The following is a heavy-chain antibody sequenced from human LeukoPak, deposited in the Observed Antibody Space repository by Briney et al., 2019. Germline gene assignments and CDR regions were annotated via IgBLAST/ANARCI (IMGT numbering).Heavy chain of an antibody. J-gene: IGHJ4*02. CDR1: GFTFTISA. CDR2: IVVGSGNT. D-gene: IGHD3-9*01. V-gene: IGHV1-58*01. Sequence: SVKVSCKASGFTFTISAVQWVRQARGQRLEWIGWIVVGSGNTNYAQKFQERVTITRDMSTSTAYMELSSLRSEDTAVYYCATILTGYYFPDYWGQGTLVTVSS. CDR3: ATILTGYYFPDY.